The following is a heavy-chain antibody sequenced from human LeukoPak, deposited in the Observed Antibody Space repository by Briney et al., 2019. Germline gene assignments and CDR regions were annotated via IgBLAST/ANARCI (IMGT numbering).Heavy chain of an antibody. D-gene: IGHD3-22*01. CDR3: ARLRDYYDSSGYFDY. V-gene: IGHV5-51*01. J-gene: IGHJ4*02. CDR2: IYPGDSDA. CDR1: GYSFTSYW. Sequence: GESLKISCKGSGYSFTSYWIGWVRQRPGKGLEWMGIIYPGDSDARYSPSFQGQVTISADKSISTAYLQWSSLKASDTAMYYCARLRDYYDSSGYFDYWGQGTLVTVSS.